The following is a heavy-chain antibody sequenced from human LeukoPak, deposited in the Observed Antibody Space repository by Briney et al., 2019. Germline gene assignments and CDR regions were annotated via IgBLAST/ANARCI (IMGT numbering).Heavy chain of an antibody. CDR2: IIPIFGIT. J-gene: IGHJ4*02. CDR1: GGTFTSYA. V-gene: IGHV1-69*05. D-gene: IGHD6-19*01. CDR3: ARVVADSSGWETLDY. Sequence: SVKVSCKASGGTFTSYAISWVRQAPGQGLEWMGGIIPIFGITKYAQKFQGRVTITTDESTSTVYMELSSLRSEDTAVYYCARVVADSSGWETLDYWGQGTLVTVSS.